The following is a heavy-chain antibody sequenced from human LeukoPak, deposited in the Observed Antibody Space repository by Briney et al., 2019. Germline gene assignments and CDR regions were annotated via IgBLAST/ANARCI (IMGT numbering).Heavy chain of an antibody. CDR1: GGSTSSYY. D-gene: IGHD3-22*01. CDR3: ARLQSEDYDSLVYFDY. CDR2: IYYSGST. Sequence: PSETLSLTCTVSGGSTSSYYWSWIRQPPGKGLEWIGYIYYSGSTNYNPSLKSRVTISVDTSKNQFSLKLSSVTAADTAVYYCARLQSEDYDSLVYFDYWGQGTLVTVSS. V-gene: IGHV4-59*01. J-gene: IGHJ4*02.